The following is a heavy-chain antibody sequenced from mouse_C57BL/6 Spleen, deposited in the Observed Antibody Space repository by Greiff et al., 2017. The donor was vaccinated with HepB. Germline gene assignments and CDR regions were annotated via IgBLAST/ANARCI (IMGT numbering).Heavy chain of an antibody. CDR3: ASQLGPFAY. V-gene: IGHV1-81*01. Sequence: VQLQESGAELARPGASVKLSCKASGYTFTSYGISWVKQRTGQGLEWIGEIYPRSGNTYYNEKFKGKATLTADKSSSTAYMELRSLTSEDSAVYFCASQLGPFAYWGQGTLVTVSA. CDR1: GYTFTSYG. J-gene: IGHJ3*01. CDR2: IYPRSGNT. D-gene: IGHD4-1*02.